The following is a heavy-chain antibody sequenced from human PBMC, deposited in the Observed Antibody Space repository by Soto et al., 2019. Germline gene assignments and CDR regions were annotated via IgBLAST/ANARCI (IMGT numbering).Heavy chain of an antibody. CDR1: GFTFSSYG. V-gene: IGHV3-30*18. CDR3: AKDRGGYDLYYYYGMDV. CDR2: ISYDGSNK. J-gene: IGHJ6*02. Sequence: PGGSLSLSCAASGFTFSSYGMHWVRQAPGKGLEWVAVISYDGSNKYYADSVKGRFTISRDNSKNTLYLQMNSLRAEDTAVYYCAKDRGGYDLYYYYGMDVWGQGTTVTVSS. D-gene: IGHD5-12*01.